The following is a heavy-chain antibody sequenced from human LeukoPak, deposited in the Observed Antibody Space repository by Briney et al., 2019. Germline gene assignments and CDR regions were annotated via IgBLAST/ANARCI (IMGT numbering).Heavy chain of an antibody. D-gene: IGHD2-2*01. CDR1: GFTFSSHW. V-gene: IGHV3-7*01. CDR2: IKQDGSEQ. CDR3: ARSGPYHLPPRPIDY. Sequence: GGSLRLSCAASGFTFSSHWMTWARQAPGKGLEWVANIKQDGSEQYYVDSVKGRFTISRDNAKNSLYLQMNSRRAEDTAIYYCARSGPYHLPPRPIDYWGQGTLVTVSS. J-gene: IGHJ4*02.